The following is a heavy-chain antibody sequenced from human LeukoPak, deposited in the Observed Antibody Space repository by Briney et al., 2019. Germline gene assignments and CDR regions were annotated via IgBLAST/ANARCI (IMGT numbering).Heavy chain of an antibody. CDR1: GYTFTSYG. D-gene: IGHD3-22*01. CDR3: ARVSYDASGVIGLMYV. J-gene: IGHJ6*02. V-gene: IGHV1-18*01. CDR2: ISAYNGNT. Sequence: ASVKVSCKASGYTFTSYGISWVRQAPGQGLEWMGWISAYNGNTNYAQKLQGRVTMTTDTSTSTAYMELRSLRSDDTAVYYCARVSYDASGVIGLMYVWGQGTTVTVSS.